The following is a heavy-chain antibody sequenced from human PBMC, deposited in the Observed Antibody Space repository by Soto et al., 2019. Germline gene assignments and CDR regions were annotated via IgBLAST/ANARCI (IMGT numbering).Heavy chain of an antibody. Sequence: SETLSLTCTVSGGSISSGDYYWSWVRQPPGKGLEWLGYIYYSGITYYNPSLKSRITISIDTSQRQFSLQLSSVTAADTAVYFCARVQSLTSQGSYAFDIWDQGTLVTVSS. V-gene: IGHV4-30-4*01. D-gene: IGHD1-1*01. J-gene: IGHJ3*02. CDR2: IYYSGIT. CDR3: ARVQSLTSQGSYAFDI. CDR1: GGSISSGDYY.